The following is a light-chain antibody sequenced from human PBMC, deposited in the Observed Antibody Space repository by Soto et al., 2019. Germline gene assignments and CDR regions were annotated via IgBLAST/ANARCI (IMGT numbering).Light chain of an antibody. CDR1: QTVLYSSNNKDH. J-gene: IGKJ1*01. Sequence: DIVMTQSPDSLAVSLGERATIKCKSSQTVLYSSNNKDHLTWYQQKPGQTPKLLIYWASTREFGVPDRFSGSGSGTDFTLTISSLQAEDVAVYYCQQYYTTPRTFGHGTKVDIK. CDR2: WAS. V-gene: IGKV4-1*01. CDR3: QQYYTTPRT.